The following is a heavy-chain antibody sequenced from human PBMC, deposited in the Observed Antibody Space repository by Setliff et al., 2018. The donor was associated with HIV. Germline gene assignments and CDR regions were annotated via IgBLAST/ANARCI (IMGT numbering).Heavy chain of an antibody. CDR1: GFTFRNYN. Sequence: GGSLRLSCAASGFTFRNYNFNWVRQAPGRGLEWVSSISIGSGAAIYYAESVQGRFTVSRDNSKNSLYVQMNSLRVEDTAVYYCARDYLYYNMYNGSPVYGMDVWGQGTTVTVSS. D-gene: IGHD3-10*01. CDR2: ISIGSGAAI. J-gene: IGHJ6*02. V-gene: IGHV3-21*01. CDR3: ARDYLYYNMYNGSPVYGMDV.